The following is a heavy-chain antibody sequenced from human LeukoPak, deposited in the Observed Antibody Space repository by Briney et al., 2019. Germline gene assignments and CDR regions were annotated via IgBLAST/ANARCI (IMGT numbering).Heavy chain of an antibody. CDR2: INPNSGGT. V-gene: IGHV1-2*02. J-gene: IGHJ3*02. D-gene: IGHD3-10*01. Sequence: ASVKVSCKASGYTFTGYYMHWVRQAPGQGLEWMGWINPNSGGTNYAQKFQGRVTMTRDTSVSTAYMELSRLRSDDTAVYYCARVLQFWLVRSSAFDIWGQGTMVTVSS. CDR1: GYTFTGYY. CDR3: ARVLQFWLVRSSAFDI.